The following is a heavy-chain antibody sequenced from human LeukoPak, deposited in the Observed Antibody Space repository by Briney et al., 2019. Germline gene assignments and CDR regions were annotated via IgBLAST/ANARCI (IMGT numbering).Heavy chain of an antibody. Sequence: ASVKVSCKASGYTFTSYGISWVRQAPGQGLEWMGWISAYNGNTNYAQKLQGRVTMTTDTSTSTAYMELRSLRAEDTAVYYCAKVIVVRGVSDAFDIWGQGTMVTVSS. D-gene: IGHD3-10*01. CDR2: ISAYNGNT. J-gene: IGHJ3*02. CDR1: GYTFTSYG. CDR3: AKVIVVRGVSDAFDI. V-gene: IGHV1-18*01.